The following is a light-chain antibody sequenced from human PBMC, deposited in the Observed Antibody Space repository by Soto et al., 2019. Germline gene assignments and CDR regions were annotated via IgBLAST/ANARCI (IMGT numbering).Light chain of an antibody. Sequence: EIVLTQSLGTMSFSPVEMSPLCFIASHSVSRSYLAWYQQKPGQAPRLLIYGASSRATGIPDRFSGSGSGTDFPLTISRLEPEDFAVYYRQQYGSSLTCGGGTEGDIK. CDR1: HSVSRSY. V-gene: IGKV3-20*01. CDR3: QQYGSSLT. J-gene: IGKJ4*01. CDR2: GAS.